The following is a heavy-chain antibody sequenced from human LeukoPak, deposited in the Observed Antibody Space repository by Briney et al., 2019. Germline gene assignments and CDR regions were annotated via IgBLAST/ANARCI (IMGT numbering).Heavy chain of an antibody. CDR3: ARDQAYYDSSGYYYYYYGMDV. CDR2: IYSGGST. J-gene: IGHJ6*02. Sequence: GGSLRLSCAASGFTVSSNYMSWVRQAAGKGLEWVSVIYSGGSTYYADSVKGRFTISRDNSKNTLYLQMNSLRAEDTAVYYCARDQAYYDSSGYYYYYYGMDVWGQGTTVTVSS. D-gene: IGHD3-22*01. CDR1: GFTVSSNY. V-gene: IGHV3-53*01.